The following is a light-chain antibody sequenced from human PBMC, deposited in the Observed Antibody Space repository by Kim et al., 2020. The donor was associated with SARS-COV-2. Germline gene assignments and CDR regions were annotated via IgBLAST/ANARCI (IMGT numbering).Light chain of an antibody. V-gene: IGLV2-11*01. CDR2: NVN. CDR1: SSDVGGYEF. J-gene: IGLJ2*01. Sequence: SALPLPLSLSFSPFQSVPLFCTGTSSDVGGYEFVSWYQQHPGKVPKLMIYNVNRRPSGVPDRFSGSKSGSTASLTISGLQADDEADYYCCSYAGSYSAVFGGGTQLTVL. CDR3: CSYAGSYSAV.